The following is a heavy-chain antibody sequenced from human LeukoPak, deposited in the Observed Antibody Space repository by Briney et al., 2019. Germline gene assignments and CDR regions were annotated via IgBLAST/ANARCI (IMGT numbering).Heavy chain of an antibody. CDR3: ARLSSSWILDY. D-gene: IGHD6-13*01. CDR1: GGSISSYY. V-gene: IGHV4-59*04. CDR2: IYYSGST. J-gene: IGHJ4*02. Sequence: PSETLSLTCTVSGGSISSYYWSWIRQPPGKGLEWIGSIYYSGSTYYNPSLKSRVTISVDTSKNQFSLNLNSVTAADTAVYYCARLSSSWILDYWGQGTLVTVSS.